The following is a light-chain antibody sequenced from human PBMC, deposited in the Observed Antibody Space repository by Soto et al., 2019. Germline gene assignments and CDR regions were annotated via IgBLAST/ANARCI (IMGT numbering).Light chain of an antibody. Sequence: EIVLTQSPGTLSLSPGERATLSCRASQSVSSSYLAWYQQKPGQAPRLLIYGASSRATGIPDRFSGSGSGTDCTLTLSSLEPEDFTVYYCQQRSNWPPITFGQGTRLEIK. CDR3: QQRSNWPPIT. CDR1: QSVSSSY. V-gene: IGKV3D-20*02. J-gene: IGKJ5*01. CDR2: GAS.